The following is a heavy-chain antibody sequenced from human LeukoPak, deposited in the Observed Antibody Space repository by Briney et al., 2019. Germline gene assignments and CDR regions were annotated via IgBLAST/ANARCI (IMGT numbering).Heavy chain of an antibody. J-gene: IGHJ4*02. CDR3: AKDGPPAGASYGLIDY. CDR1: GFTFSSYA. CDR2: ISGSGGST. D-gene: IGHD5-18*01. V-gene: IGHV3-23*01. Sequence: PGGSLRLSCAASGFTFSSYAMSWVRQAPGKGLEWVSAISGSGGSTYYADSVKGRFTISRDNSKNTLYLQMNSLRAEDTAVYYCAKDGPPAGASYGLIDYWGQGTLVTVSP.